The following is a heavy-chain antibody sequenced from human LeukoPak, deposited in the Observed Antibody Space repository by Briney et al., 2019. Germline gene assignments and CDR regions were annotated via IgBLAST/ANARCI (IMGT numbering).Heavy chain of an antibody. CDR3: AAITLEGNIRDASDI. CDR1: GFTVRGYY. J-gene: IGHJ3*02. V-gene: IGHV3-53*01. D-gene: IGHD3-10*01. Sequence: GGSLRLSCAASGFTVRGYYMSWVRRTPGKVLEWVSVIYGTGRTYYAESVKGRFTMSRDISQNTLHLQMNSLRIEDTAVYYCAAITLEGNIRDASDIWGQGTVVTVAS. CDR2: IYGTGRT.